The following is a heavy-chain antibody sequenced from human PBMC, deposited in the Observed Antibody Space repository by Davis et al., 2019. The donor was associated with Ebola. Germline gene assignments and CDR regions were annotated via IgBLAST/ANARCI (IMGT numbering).Heavy chain of an antibody. D-gene: IGHD3-16*02. CDR2: IYYSGST. CDR3: ARQNYDYIWGSYRPNWFDP. Sequence: MPSETLSLTCTVSGGSISSYYWSWIRQPPGKGLEWIGYIYYSGSTNYNPSLKSRVTISVDTSKNQFPLKLSSVTAADTAVYYCARQNYDYIWGSYRPNWFDPWGQGTLVTVSS. J-gene: IGHJ5*02. V-gene: IGHV4-59*08. CDR1: GGSISSYY.